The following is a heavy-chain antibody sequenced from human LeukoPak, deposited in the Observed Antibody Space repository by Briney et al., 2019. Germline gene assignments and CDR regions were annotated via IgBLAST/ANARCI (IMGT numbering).Heavy chain of an antibody. CDR3: ARGGGYTYGYSHFDY. CDR2: IYGGGST. D-gene: IGHD5-18*01. CDR1: GFTVSSNY. V-gene: IGHV3-66*01. Sequence: GGSLRLSCAASGFTVSSNYMSWVRQAPGKGLEWVSVIYGGGSTYYADSVKGRFTISRDNSKNTLYLQMNSLRAEDTAVYYCARGGGYTYGYSHFDYWGQGTLVTVSS. J-gene: IGHJ4*02.